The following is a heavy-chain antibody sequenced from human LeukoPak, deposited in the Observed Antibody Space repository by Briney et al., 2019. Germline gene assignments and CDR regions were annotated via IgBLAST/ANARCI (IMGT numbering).Heavy chain of an antibody. D-gene: IGHD6-19*01. J-gene: IGHJ3*02. Sequence: GGSLRLSCAASGFTFSSYVVSWVRQAPGKGLEWVSAISGSGGSTYYADSVKGRFTISRDNSKNTLYLQMNSLRAEDTAVYYCAKVIFIAVAGTDPDAFDIWGQGTMVTVSS. CDR3: AKVIFIAVAGTDPDAFDI. CDR1: GFTFSSYV. CDR2: ISGSGGST. V-gene: IGHV3-23*01.